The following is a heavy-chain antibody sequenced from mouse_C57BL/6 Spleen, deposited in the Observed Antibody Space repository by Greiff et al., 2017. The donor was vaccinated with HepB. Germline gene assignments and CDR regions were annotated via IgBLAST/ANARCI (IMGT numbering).Heavy chain of an antibody. D-gene: IGHD1-1*01. CDR3: ATPVYYYGSSYDYYAMDY. J-gene: IGHJ4*01. CDR1: GFTFSDYG. V-gene: IGHV5-17*01. CDR2: ISSGSSTI. Sequence: EVQGVESGGGLVKPGGSLKLSCAASGFTFSDYGMHWVRQAPEKGLEWVAYISSGSSTIYYADTVKGRFTISRDNAKNTLFLQMTSLRSEDTAMYYCATPVYYYGSSYDYYAMDYWGQGTSVTVSS.